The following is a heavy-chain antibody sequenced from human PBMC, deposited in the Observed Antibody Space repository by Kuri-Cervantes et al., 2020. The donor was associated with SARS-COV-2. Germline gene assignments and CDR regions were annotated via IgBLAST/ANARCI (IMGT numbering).Heavy chain of an antibody. J-gene: IGHJ4*02. D-gene: IGHD3-10*01. CDR2: ISYDGSNK. Sequence: GESLKIPCAASGFTFSSYGMHWVRQALGKGLEWVAVISYDGSNKYYADSVKGRFTISRDNSKNTLYLQINSLRAEDTAVYYCAKGPRESFGYWGQGTLVTVSS. CDR1: GFTFSSYG. V-gene: IGHV3-30*18. CDR3: AKGPRESFGY.